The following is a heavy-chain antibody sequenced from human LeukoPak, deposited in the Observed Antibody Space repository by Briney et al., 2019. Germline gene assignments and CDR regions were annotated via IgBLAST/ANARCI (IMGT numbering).Heavy chain of an antibody. D-gene: IGHD5-24*01. J-gene: IGHJ5*02. V-gene: IGHV1-46*01. CDR3: ARDNSVRDEAWWFNP. Sequence: ASVKVSCKAFGYTFTSNYMHWVRQAPGRGPEWMGVISPSGGSTTYAQKFQGRVTLTRDMFTSTDYLELSSLRSEDTAVYYCARDNSVRDEAWWFNPWGQGTLVTVSS. CDR1: GYTFTSNY. CDR2: ISPSGGST.